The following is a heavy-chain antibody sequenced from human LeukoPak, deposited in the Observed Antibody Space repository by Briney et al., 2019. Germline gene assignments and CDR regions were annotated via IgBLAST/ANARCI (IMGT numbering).Heavy chain of an antibody. Sequence: SVKVSCKVSGGTFSSYAISWVRQAPGQGLEWMGGIIPIFGTANYAQKFQGRVTITTDESTSTAYMELSSLRSEDTAVYYYARGISSSWSYYYMDVWGKGTTVTVSS. J-gene: IGHJ6*03. CDR3: ARGISSSWSYYYMDV. V-gene: IGHV1-69*05. D-gene: IGHD6-13*01. CDR1: GGTFSSYA. CDR2: IIPIFGTA.